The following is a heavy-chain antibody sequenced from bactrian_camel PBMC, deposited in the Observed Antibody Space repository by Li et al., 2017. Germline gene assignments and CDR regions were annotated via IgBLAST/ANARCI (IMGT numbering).Heavy chain of an antibody. D-gene: IGHD2*01. Sequence: QVQLVESGGDSVQAGGSLRLSCAASGNTYSSNCYAWFRQAPGKEREGVAAIYTLNGDTNYADSVKGRFTISQDVGKRTVYLDMNDLKSEDTAKYYCAARGPSGRCVPESTDFAYWGQGTQVTVS. J-gene: IGHJ6*01. CDR2: IYTLNGDT. CDR3: AARGPSGRCVPESTDFAY. CDR1: GNTYSSNC. V-gene: IGHV3S1*01.